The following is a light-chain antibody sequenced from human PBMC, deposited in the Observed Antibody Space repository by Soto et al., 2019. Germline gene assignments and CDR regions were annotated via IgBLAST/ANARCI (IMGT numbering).Light chain of an antibody. CDR2: GAS. CDR1: QSVSSSY. V-gene: IGKV3-20*01. CDR3: QQYGSLLT. Sequence: EIVLTQSPGTLSLSPGERATLSCRASQSVSSSYLAWYQQKPGQAPRLLIYGASSRATGIPDRFSGSGSGTDFTLTINRPEPEDFAVYYCQQYGSLLTFGGGTKVEIK. J-gene: IGKJ4*01.